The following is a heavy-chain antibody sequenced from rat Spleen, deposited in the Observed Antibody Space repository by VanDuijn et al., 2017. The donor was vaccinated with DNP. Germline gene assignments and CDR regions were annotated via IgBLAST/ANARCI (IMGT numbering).Heavy chain of an antibody. J-gene: IGHJ2*01. CDR1: GFTFSNYD. V-gene: IGHV5-7*01. CDR2: ISYDGSST. Sequence: EVQLVESGGGLVQPGRSMKLSCAASGFTFSNYDMAWVRQAPKKGLEWVATISYDGSSTYYRDSVKGRFTISRDNAKSTLYLQMDSLRSEDTATYCCTTHDITPTFAYWGQGVMVTVSS. CDR3: TTHDITPTFAY. D-gene: IGHD1-10*01.